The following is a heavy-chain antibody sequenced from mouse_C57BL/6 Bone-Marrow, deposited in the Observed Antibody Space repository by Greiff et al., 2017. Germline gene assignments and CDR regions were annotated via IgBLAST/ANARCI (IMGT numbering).Heavy chain of an antibody. CDR2: IRSKSNNYAT. CDR3: VRQKSVSESWFAY. D-gene: IGHD1-3*01. CDR1: GFSFNNYA. Sequence: EAGGGLVQTNGSLKLSCAASGFSFNNYAMIWVRQAPGKGLEWVARIRSKSNNYATYYADSVKDRFTISRDDTESMRYLQLNNLTTEDTAMYYCVRQKSVSESWFAYCGQGTLVTVSA. J-gene: IGHJ3*01. V-gene: IGHV10-1*01.